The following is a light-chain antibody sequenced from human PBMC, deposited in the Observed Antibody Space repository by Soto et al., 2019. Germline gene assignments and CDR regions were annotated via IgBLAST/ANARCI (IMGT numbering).Light chain of an antibody. CDR1: PNIGSD. J-gene: IGKJ4*02. CDR3: QQRSNWPP. V-gene: IGKV3-11*01. Sequence: EIVLTQSPASLSLSPGQRATLACRASPNIGSDLAWYQQRPGQAPRLLIYDASTRATGIPARFSGSWSGTDFTLTISSLESEDFALYYCQQRSNWPPFGGGTKVEIE. CDR2: DAS.